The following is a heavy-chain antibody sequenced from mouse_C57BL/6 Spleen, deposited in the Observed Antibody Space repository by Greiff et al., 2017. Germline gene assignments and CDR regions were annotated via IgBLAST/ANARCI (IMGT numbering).Heavy chain of an antibody. J-gene: IGHJ3*01. Sequence: VQLQQSGPELVKPGASVKISCKASGYAFSSSWMNWVKQRPGKGLEWIGRIYPGDGDTNYNGKFKGEATLTADKSSSTAYMQLSSLTSEDSAVYFCAREAYDYNEAWFAYWGQGTLVTVSA. CDR2: IYPGDGDT. CDR3: AREAYDYNEAWFAY. D-gene: IGHD2-4*01. CDR1: GYAFSSSW. V-gene: IGHV1-82*01.